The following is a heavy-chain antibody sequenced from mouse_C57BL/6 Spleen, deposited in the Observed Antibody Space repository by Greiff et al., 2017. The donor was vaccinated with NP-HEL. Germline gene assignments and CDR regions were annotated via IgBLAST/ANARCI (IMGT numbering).Heavy chain of an antibody. CDR3: AKDYYGPTSFAY. CDR1: GYSFPDYH. Sequence: EVKLMASGPELVKPGASVQISCKASGYSFPDYHMNCVKQSNGKSLEWIGVINPNYGTTSYNQKFKGKATLTVDQSSSTAYMQLNSLTSEDSAVYYCAKDYYGPTSFAYWGQGTLVTVSA. V-gene: IGHV1-39*01. J-gene: IGHJ3*01. D-gene: IGHD1-1*01. CDR2: INPNYGTT.